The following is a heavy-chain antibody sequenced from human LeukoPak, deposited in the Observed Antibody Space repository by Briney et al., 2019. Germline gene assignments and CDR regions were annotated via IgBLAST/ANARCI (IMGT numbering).Heavy chain of an antibody. Sequence: SETLSLTCAVSGGSFSGYYWSWIRQPPGKGLEWMGEINHSGSTNYNPSLKSRVTISVDTSKNQFSLKLSSVTAADTAVYYCARGVYSYGKTYYYYGMDVWGQGATVTVSS. CDR2: INHSGST. D-gene: IGHD5-18*01. J-gene: IGHJ6*02. V-gene: IGHV4-34*01. CDR3: ARGVYSYGKTYYYYGMDV. CDR1: GGSFSGYY.